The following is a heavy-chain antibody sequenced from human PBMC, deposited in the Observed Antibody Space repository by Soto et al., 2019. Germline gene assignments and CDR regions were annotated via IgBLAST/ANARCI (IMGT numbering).Heavy chain of an antibody. J-gene: IGHJ4*02. CDR3: ATIVGANDY. D-gene: IGHD1-26*01. Sequence: SEPLSLPCTVSGGSIYTYSWTWLRQPAGKGLEWIGHIYSSGSANYNPSLKSRVSMSVDTSKNQFSLKLNSVTAADTAVYYCATIVGANDYWGQGALVTSPQ. CDR1: GGSIYTYS. CDR2: IYSSGSA. V-gene: IGHV4-4*07.